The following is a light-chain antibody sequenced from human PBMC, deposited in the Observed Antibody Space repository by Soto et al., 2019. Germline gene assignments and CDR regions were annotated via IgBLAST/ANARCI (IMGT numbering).Light chain of an antibody. CDR2: EVS. Sequence: QSVLTQTPSASGSPGQSVTISCTGTSSDVGAYNYVSWYQQHPGKAPKVLIFEVSKRPSGVPDRFTGSKSGNTASLTVYGLQSEDEADYYCCSYAGSTNLGVFGGGTKLTVL. J-gene: IGLJ3*02. CDR3: CSYAGSTNLGV. CDR1: SSDVGAYNY. V-gene: IGLV2-8*01.